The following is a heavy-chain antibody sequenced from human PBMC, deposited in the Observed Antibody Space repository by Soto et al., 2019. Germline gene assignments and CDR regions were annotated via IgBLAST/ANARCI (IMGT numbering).Heavy chain of an antibody. CDR1: GGSITSGNSYS. V-gene: IGHV4-30-2*01. J-gene: IGHJ5*02. CDR2: ISHTGST. D-gene: IGHD3-10*01. Sequence: SETLSLTCAVSGGSITSGNSYSWSWIRQPPGKGLEWIGSISHTGSTSYNPSLKSRLTMSVDKSKNQFSLRLSSVTAADMAVYYCARAVAPYFGTWFDPWGQGIMVTVYS. CDR3: ARAVAPYFGTWFDP.